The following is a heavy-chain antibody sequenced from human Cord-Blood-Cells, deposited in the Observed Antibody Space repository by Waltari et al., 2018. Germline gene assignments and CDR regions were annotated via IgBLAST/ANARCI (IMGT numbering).Heavy chain of an antibody. CDR3: ARLDIESSGWVNVAEFGAFDI. CDR2: IYYIGHT. CDR1: GGSISSSSYY. D-gene: IGHD6-19*01. V-gene: IGHV4-39*01. J-gene: IGHJ3*02. Sequence: QLQLQESGPGLVKPSETLSLTCTVSGGSISSSSYYWGWIRQPPGKGLEWIGSIYYIGHTYYNPSLKSRVTISVDTSKNQFSLKLSSVTAADTAVYYCARLDIESSGWVNVAEFGAFDIWGQGTMVTVSS.